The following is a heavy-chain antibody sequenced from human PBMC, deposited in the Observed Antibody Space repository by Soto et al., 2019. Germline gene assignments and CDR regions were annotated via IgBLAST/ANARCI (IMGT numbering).Heavy chain of an antibody. D-gene: IGHD6-19*01. V-gene: IGHV3-48*02. Sequence: EVHLVESGGGLVQPGGSLRLSCAASGFTFSSYSMNWVRQAPGKGLEWVSYISTTSSPIYYADSVRGRFTISRDDATNSLYLQLNSLRDEDTAVYYCARDVFPGIAVAGTWFDPWGQGILVTVSS. CDR2: ISTTSSPI. J-gene: IGHJ5*02. CDR1: GFTFSSYS. CDR3: ARDVFPGIAVAGTWFDP.